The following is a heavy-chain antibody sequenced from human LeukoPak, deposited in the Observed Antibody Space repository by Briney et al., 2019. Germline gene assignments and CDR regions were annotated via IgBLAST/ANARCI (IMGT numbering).Heavy chain of an antibody. Sequence: GRSLRLSCAASGFTFSSYGMHWVRQAPGKGLEWVSAEGSRGGTYYADSVKGRFTISRDSSENTLSLQMNSLRVEDTALYYCASRTWTGAGYYAFDIWGQGTMVTVSS. CDR1: GFTFSSYG. J-gene: IGHJ3*02. V-gene: IGHV3-23*01. CDR2: EGSRGGT. D-gene: IGHD3/OR15-3a*01. CDR3: ASRTWTGAGYYAFDI.